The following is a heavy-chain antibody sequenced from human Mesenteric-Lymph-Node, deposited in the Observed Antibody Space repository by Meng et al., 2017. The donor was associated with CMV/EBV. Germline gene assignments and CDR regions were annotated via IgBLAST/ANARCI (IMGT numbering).Heavy chain of an antibody. CDR2: IKQDGSEK. D-gene: IGHD4-11*01. V-gene: IGHV3-7*01. CDR1: GFTFSSYW. J-gene: IGHJ4*02. Sequence: GESLKISCAASGFTFSSYWMSWVRQAPGKGLEWVANIKQDGSEKYYVDSVKGRFTISRDNAKNSLYLQMNSLSAEDTAVYYCATDDSAGSSMGCWGQGTLVTVSS. CDR3: ATDDSAGSSMGC.